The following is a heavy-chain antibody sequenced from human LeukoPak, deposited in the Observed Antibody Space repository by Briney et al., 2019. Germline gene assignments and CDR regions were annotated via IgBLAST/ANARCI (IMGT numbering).Heavy chain of an antibody. Sequence: PGGSLRLSCAASGFTVSSNYMSWVRQAPGKGLEWVSVIYSGGSTYYADSVKGRFTISRDNSKNTLYLQMNSLRAEDTAVYYCARVTTVTISYYMDVWGKGTTVTISS. D-gene: IGHD4-17*01. CDR1: GFTVSSNY. CDR2: IYSGGST. J-gene: IGHJ6*03. V-gene: IGHV3-53*01. CDR3: ARVTTVTISYYMDV.